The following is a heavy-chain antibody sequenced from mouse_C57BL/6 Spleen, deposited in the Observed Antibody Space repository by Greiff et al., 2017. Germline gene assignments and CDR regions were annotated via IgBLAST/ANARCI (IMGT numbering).Heavy chain of an antibody. Sequence: QVQLQQPGAELVMPGASVKLSCKASGYTFTSYWMHWVKQRPGQGLEWIGEIDPSDSYTNYNQNFKGKSTLTVDKSSSTAYMQLSSLTSEDSAVYYCARGGLLRDAMDYGGQGTSVTVSS. CDR2: IDPSDSYT. J-gene: IGHJ4*01. CDR1: GYTFTSYW. CDR3: ARGGLLRDAMDY. V-gene: IGHV1-69*01. D-gene: IGHD2-3*01.